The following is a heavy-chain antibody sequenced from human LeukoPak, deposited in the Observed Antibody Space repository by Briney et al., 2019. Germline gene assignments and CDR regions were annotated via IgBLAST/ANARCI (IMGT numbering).Heavy chain of an antibody. CDR2: IYYSGTT. J-gene: IGHJ5*02. D-gene: IGHD3-9*01. CDR1: GGSITSSSYY. CDR3: ARHYPTPNDWRRYNWFDP. V-gene: IGHV4-39*01. Sequence: PSETLSLTCTVSGGSITSSSYYWGWIRQPPGKGLEWIGSIYYSGTTYYNTSLKSRATISVDTSKNKFSLKLSSATAADTAEYYCARHYPTPNDWRRYNWFDPWGQGTLVTVSS.